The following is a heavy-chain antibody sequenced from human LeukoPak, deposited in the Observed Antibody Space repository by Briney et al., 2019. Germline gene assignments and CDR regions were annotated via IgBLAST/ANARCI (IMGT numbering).Heavy chain of an antibody. J-gene: IGHJ6*03. D-gene: IGHD6-19*01. CDR3: ARGGGSGTYYYYMDV. V-gene: IGHV4-59*01. Sequence: SETLYLTCTVSGGSISNYYWSWIRQPPGKGLEWIGYIYYSGSTNYNPSLKSRVTISVDTSKNQFSLKLRSVTAADTAVYYCARGGGSGTYYYYMDVWGKGTTVTISS. CDR1: GGSISNYY. CDR2: IYYSGST.